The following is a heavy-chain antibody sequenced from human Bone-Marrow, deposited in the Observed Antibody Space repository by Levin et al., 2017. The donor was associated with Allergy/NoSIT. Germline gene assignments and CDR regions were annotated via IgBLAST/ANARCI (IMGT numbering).Heavy chain of an antibody. D-gene: IGHD2-2*01. Sequence: SETLSLTCAVYGGAFNDYYWNWIRQSPGKGLEWIGEINQSGNSDYNPSLKTRVSMSIDSIKKHFSLKLNSVTAADTAIYYCARGPYHGPWYFEFWGRGSQVTVSS. V-gene: IGHV4-34*01. CDR2: INQSGNS. CDR1: GGAFNDYY. CDR3: ARGPYHGPWYFEF. J-gene: IGHJ2*01.